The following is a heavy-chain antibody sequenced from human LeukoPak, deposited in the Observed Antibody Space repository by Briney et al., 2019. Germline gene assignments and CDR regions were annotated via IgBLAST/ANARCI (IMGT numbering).Heavy chain of an antibody. CDR3: AADPTAYSGSYYF. Sequence: SVTVSCTASGFTFTSSAVQWVRQARGQRLEWIGWIVVGSGNTNYAQKFQERVTITRDMSTSTAYMELSSLRSEDTAVYYCAADPTAYSGSYYFWGQGTLVTVSS. D-gene: IGHD1-26*01. J-gene: IGHJ4*02. CDR1: GFTFTSSA. CDR2: IVVGSGNT. V-gene: IGHV1-58*01.